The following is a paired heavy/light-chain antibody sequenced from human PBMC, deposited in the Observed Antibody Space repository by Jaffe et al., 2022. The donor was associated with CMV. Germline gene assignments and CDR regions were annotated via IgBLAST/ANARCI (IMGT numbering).Light chain of an antibody. Sequence: DIQMTQSPSTLSASVGDRVTITCRASQSISNWLAWYQQKPGKAPNLLLYKASSLQSGVPSRFSGSGSGTEFTLTISSLQPDDFATYYCQQYNSYSGTFGPGTKVDIK. CDR2: KAS. CDR3: QQYNSYSGT. CDR1: QSISNW. J-gene: IGKJ3*01. V-gene: IGKV1-5*03.
Heavy chain of an antibody. CDR1: GGSISRSSYY. CDR3: ARHGWTSSWDY. J-gene: IGHJ4*02. CDR2: IYSSGNT. V-gene: IGHV4-39*01. Sequence: QLQLQESGPGLVTPSETLSLTCTVSGGSISRSSYYWGWIRQPPGKGLEWIGSIYSSGNTYYNPSLRSRVAISVDTSKSQFSLRLDSVTAADSAVYYCARHGWTSSWDYWGQGALVTVSS. D-gene: IGHD2-2*01.